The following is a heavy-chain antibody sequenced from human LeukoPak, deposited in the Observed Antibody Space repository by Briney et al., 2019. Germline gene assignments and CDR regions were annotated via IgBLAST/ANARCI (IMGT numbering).Heavy chain of an antibody. CDR1: GYTLTELS. V-gene: IGHV1-24*01. D-gene: IGHD6-13*01. Sequence: GASVKVSCKVSGYTLTELSMHWVRQVPGKGLEWMGGFDFEEGKIIYAQKFQGRVTMTEDTSTDTAYMELSSLTSEDTAAYYCTAAMGWSSSMMWGQGTAVTVSS. J-gene: IGHJ4*02. CDR3: TAAMGWSSSMM. CDR2: FDFEEGKI.